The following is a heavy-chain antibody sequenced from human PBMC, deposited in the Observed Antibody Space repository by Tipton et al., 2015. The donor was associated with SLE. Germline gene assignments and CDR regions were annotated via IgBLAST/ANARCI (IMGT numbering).Heavy chain of an antibody. CDR2: ISSSGSTI. D-gene: IGHD2-2*01. CDR3: ARDRVVPAAAWFDP. CDR1: GFTFSDYY. Sequence: SLRLSCAASGFTFSDYYMSWIRQAPGKGLEWVSYISSSGSTIYYADSVKGRFTISRDNAKNSLYLQMNSLRAEDTAVYYCARDRVVPAAAWFDPWGQGTLVTVSS. V-gene: IGHV3-11*04. J-gene: IGHJ5*02.